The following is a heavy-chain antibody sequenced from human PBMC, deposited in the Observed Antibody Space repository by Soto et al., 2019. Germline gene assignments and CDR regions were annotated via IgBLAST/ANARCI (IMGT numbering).Heavy chain of an antibody. D-gene: IGHD5-18*01. V-gene: IGHV3-21*01. CDR1: GFTFSSYS. J-gene: IGHJ3*02. CDR3: ARAAMVSFDSFDI. Sequence: KSGGSLRLSCAASGFTFSSYSMNWVRQAPGKGLEWVSSISSSSSYIYYADSVKGRFTISRDNAKNSLYLQMNSLRAEDTAVYYCARAAMVSFDSFDIWGQGTMVTVSS. CDR2: ISSSSSYI.